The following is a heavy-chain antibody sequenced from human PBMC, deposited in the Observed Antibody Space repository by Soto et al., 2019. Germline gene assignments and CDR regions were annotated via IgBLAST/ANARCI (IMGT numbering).Heavy chain of an antibody. J-gene: IGHJ4*02. V-gene: IGHV3-7*05. Sequence: EVQLVESGGGLVQPGGSLRLSCAASGFTFSSYWMSWVGQAPGKGLEWVANIKQDGSEKYYVDSVKGRFTISRDNAKNSLYLQMNSLRAEDTAVYYCARYQLLLYPCFDYWGQGTLVTVSS. CDR2: IKQDGSEK. CDR3: ARYQLLLYPCFDY. D-gene: IGHD2-2*01. CDR1: GFTFSSYW.